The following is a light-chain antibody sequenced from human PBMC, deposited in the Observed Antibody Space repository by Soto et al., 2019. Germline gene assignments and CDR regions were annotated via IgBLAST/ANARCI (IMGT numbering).Light chain of an antibody. V-gene: IGLV2-8*01. CDR2: EVI. CDR3: NSYAGSNNFAV. CDR1: SSDVGGYNF. J-gene: IGLJ2*01. Sequence: QPVLTQPPSASGSPGQSVTISCTGTSSDVGGYNFVSWYQQLPGKAPKLLIYEVIKRPSGVPDRFSGSKSGNTASLTVSGLQAEDEADYYCNSYAGSNNFAVFGGGTKVTVL.